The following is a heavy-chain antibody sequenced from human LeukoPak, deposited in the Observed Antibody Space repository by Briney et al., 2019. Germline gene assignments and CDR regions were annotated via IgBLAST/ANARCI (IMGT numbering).Heavy chain of an antibody. CDR1: GFTFSSYE. CDR3: ARDSGRHGFDY. D-gene: IGHD3-10*01. V-gene: IGHV3-48*03. CDR2: ISSSGSTI. J-gene: IGHJ4*02. Sequence: GGSLRLSCAASGFTFSSYEMNWVRQAPGKGLEWVSYISSSGSTIYYADSVKGRFTISRDNAKNSLYLQMNSLRAEDTAVYYCARDSGRHGFDYWGQGTLVTVSP.